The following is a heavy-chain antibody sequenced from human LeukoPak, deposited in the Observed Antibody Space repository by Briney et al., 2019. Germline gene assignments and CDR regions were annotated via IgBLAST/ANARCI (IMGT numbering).Heavy chain of an antibody. Sequence: GRSLRLSCAASGFTFSRYGMHWVRQAPGKGLEWVAVIWYDGSIKYYADSVKGRFTISKDNSKNTLYLQMNSLRAEDTAVYYCARRTTGDDYWGQGTLVTVSS. V-gene: IGHV3-33*01. CDR1: GFTFSRYG. CDR2: IWYDGSIK. D-gene: IGHD4-17*01. J-gene: IGHJ4*02. CDR3: ARRTTGDDY.